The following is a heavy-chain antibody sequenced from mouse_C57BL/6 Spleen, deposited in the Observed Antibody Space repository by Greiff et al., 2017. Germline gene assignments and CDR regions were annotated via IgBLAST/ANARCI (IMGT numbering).Heavy chain of an antibody. Sequence: QVQLQQSGPELVKPGASVKLSCKASGYAFSSSWMNWVKQRPGKGLEWIGRIYPGDGDTNYNGKFKGKATLTADKSSSTAYMQLSSLTSEDSAVYFCARDYGSSPYARDYWGQGTSVTVSS. J-gene: IGHJ4*01. CDR2: IYPGDGDT. CDR3: ARDYGSSPYARDY. V-gene: IGHV1-82*01. CDR1: GYAFSSSW. D-gene: IGHD1-1*01.